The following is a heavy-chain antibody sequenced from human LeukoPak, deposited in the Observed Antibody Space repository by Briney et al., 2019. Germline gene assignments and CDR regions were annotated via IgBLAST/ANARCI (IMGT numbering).Heavy chain of an antibody. CDR2: IIPILGIA. D-gene: IGHD2-15*01. CDR1: GGTFSSYA. J-gene: IGHJ5*02. CDR3: ARQSIVVVVAASGSWFDP. V-gene: IGHV1-69*04. Sequence: SVKVSCKASGGTFSSYAISWVRQAPGQGLEWMGRIIPILGIANYAQKFQGRVTITADKSTSTTYMELSSLRSEDTAVYYCARQSIVVVVAASGSWFDPWGQGTLVTVSS.